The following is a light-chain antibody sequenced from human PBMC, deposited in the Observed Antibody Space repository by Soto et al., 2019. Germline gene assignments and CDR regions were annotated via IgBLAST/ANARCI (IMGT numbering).Light chain of an antibody. V-gene: IGKV3-11*01. CDR1: QSISGY. CDR2: DAS. Sequence: EIVLTQSPATLSLSPGERATLSCRASQSISGYLAWYQQKRGQAPRLLIYDASNRATGIPARFSGSGSGTDFTLTISSLEPEDFAAYYCQQRSNWPHTFGQGTKLEIK. J-gene: IGKJ2*01. CDR3: QQRSNWPHT.